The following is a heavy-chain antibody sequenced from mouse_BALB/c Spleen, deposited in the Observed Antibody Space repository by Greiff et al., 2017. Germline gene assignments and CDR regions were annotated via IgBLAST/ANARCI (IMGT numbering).Heavy chain of an antibody. Sequence: VQLQQSGAELVRPGVSVKISCKGSGYTFTDYAMHWVKQSHAKSLEWIGVISTYYGDASYNQKFKGKATMTVDKSSSTAYMELARLTSEDSAIYYCARNYDYDWGFAYWGQGTLVTVSA. J-gene: IGHJ3*01. D-gene: IGHD2-4*01. CDR3: ARNYDYDWGFAY. CDR2: ISTYYGDA. CDR1: GYTFTDYA. V-gene: IGHV1S137*01.